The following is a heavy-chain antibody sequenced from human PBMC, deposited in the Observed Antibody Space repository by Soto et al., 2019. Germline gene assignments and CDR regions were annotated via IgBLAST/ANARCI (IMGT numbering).Heavy chain of an antibody. CDR2: INGDGSST. J-gene: IGHJ6*02. D-gene: IGHD6-13*01. V-gene: IGHV3-74*01. CDR1: GFTFSSYW. Sequence: EVQLVESGGGLVQPGGSLRLSCAASGFTFSSYWVHWVRQARGRGLVWLSRINGDGSSTNYADSVKGRFTISRDNAKNTLYLQMNSLRAEDTAVYLCGRGGSGIYGMDVWGQGTTVTVSS. CDR3: GRGGSGIYGMDV.